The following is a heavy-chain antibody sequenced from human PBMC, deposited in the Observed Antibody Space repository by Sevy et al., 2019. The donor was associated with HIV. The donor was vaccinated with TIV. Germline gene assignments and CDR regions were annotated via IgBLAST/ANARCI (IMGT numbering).Heavy chain of an antibody. CDR2: IKQDGSEK. V-gene: IGHV3-7*01. J-gene: IGHJ4*02. D-gene: IGHD3-22*01. CDR1: GFTFSSYW. Sequence: GSLRLSCAASGFTFSSYWMSWVRQAPGKGLEWVANIKQDGSEKYYVDSVKGRFTISRDNARNSLYLQMESLRAEDTAVYYCARAQQVTMLVVIGGLYFDFWGQGTLVTVSS. CDR3: ARAQQVTMLVVIGGLYFDF.